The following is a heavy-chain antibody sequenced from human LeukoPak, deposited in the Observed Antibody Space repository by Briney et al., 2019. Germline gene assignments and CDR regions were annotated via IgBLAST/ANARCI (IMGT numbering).Heavy chain of an antibody. J-gene: IGHJ4*02. Sequence: GGSLRLSCAASGFTFSDYYMSWIRQAPGKGLEWVSYISSSGSTIYYADSVKGRFTISRDNAKNSLYLQMNSLRAEDTAVYYCAPNHNYYDSSGYPIDYWGQGTLVTVSS. CDR3: APNHNYYDSSGYPIDY. D-gene: IGHD3-22*01. CDR2: ISSSGSTI. CDR1: GFTFSDYY. V-gene: IGHV3-11*04.